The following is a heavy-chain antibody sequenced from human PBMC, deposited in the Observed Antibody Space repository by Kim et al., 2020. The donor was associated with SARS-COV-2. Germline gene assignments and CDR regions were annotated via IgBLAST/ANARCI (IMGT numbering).Heavy chain of an antibody. CDR1: GGSFSGYY. CDR2: IKHSGSN. D-gene: IGHD5-12*01. Sequence: SETLSLTCAVYGGSFSGYYWSWIRQPPGKGLEWIGEIKHSGSNNYNPSPKSRVTITVDTSKNQFSLKLSSVTAADTAVYYCARKIKRWLPQRGSFDYWGQETLVTVSA. V-gene: IGHV4-34*01. CDR3: ARKIKRWLPQRGSFDY. J-gene: IGHJ4*02.